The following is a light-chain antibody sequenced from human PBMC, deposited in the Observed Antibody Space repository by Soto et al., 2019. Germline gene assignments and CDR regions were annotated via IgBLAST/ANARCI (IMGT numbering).Light chain of an antibody. CDR1: QSVSSSY. V-gene: IGKV3-20*01. Sequence: ELVLTQSPGTLSLSPGERATLSCRAIQSVSSSYLAWYQQKPGQAPRLLIYGASSRATGIPDRFSGNGSGTDFTLTISRLEPEDFAVYYCQQYGSSPRTFGQGTRWIS. J-gene: IGKJ1*01. CDR2: GAS. CDR3: QQYGSSPRT.